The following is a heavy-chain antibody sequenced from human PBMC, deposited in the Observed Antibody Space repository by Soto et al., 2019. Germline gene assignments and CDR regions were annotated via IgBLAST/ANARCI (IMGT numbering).Heavy chain of an antibody. CDR2: ISSSSSYI. CDR1: GFTFSSYS. V-gene: IGHV3-21*01. CDR3: ATTSDGYNHVDY. J-gene: IGHJ4*02. Sequence: EVQLVKSGGGLVQPGGSLRLSCAASGFTFSSYSMNWVRQAPGKGLEWVSSISSSSSYIYYADSVKGRFTISRDNAKNSLYLQMNSLRAEDTAVYYCATTSDGYNHVDYWGQGTLVTVSS. D-gene: IGHD5-12*01.